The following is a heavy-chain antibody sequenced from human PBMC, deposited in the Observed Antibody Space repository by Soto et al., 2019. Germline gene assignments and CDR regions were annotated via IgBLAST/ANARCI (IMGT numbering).Heavy chain of an antibody. CDR3: ARVIGMTTLPSIIFDY. D-gene: IGHD4-4*01. V-gene: IGHV4-31*01. Sequence: PSETLSLTCTVSGGSISSGGYYWSWIRQHPVKGLEWIGYISYSGSTYYNPSLKSPVTLSVDTSKNQFSLKLTSVTAADTAVYYCARVIGMTTLPSIIFDYWGPGTLVTVSS. J-gene: IGHJ4*01. CDR2: ISYSGST. CDR1: GGSISSGGYY.